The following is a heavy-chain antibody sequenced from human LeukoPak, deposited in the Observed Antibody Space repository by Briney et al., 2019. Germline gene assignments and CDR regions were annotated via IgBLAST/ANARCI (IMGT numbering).Heavy chain of an antibody. V-gene: IGHV3-23*01. CDR2: ISGSGGNT. CDR3: AKVTCSGGNCWPHYYYGMDV. J-gene: IGHJ6*02. CDR1: AFTFSSYA. D-gene: IGHD2-15*01. Sequence: PGGSLRLSCAASAFTFSSYARSWVRQAPGKGLEWVSAISGSGGNTYYADSVKGRFTISRDNSKDTLYLQMNSLRAEDTAVYYCAKVTCSGGNCWPHYYYGMDVWGQGTTVTVSS.